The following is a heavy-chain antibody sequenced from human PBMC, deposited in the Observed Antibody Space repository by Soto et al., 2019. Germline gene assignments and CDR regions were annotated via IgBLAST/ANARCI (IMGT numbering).Heavy chain of an antibody. J-gene: IGHJ4*02. V-gene: IGHV3-23*01. CDR3: AKDRGGCYYEALGTYFDS. D-gene: IGHD3-22*01. CDR2: MSGSGGNT. CDR1: GFTLSSYA. Sequence: EVQLLESGGGLVQPGGSLRLSCAASGFTLSSYAMSWVRQAPGKGLEWVSAMSGSGGNTNYADSVKGRFTISRDNSKNTLYLQMNSLRAEDTAAYFCAKDRGGCYYEALGTYFDSWGQGTLVTVSS.